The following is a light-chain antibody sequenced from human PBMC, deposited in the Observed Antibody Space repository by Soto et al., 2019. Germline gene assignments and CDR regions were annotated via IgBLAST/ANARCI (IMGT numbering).Light chain of an antibody. J-gene: IGKJ5*01. Sequence: IGVTMSAGTLSLSPGERATLSCRASQSVSSSYLVWYQQSPGQAPRLLIYGASTRATGIPDRFSGSGSGTDFTLTITSLEPEDFAVYYCQPYASSSSIPFAHGTRLEI. V-gene: IGKV3-20*01. CDR3: QPYASSSSIP. CDR2: GAS. CDR1: QSVSSSY.